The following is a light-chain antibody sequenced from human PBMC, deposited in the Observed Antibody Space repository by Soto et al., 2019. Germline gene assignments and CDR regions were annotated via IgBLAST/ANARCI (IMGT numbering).Light chain of an antibody. CDR3: SSYTSSSTL. J-gene: IGLJ2*01. V-gene: IGLV2-14*01. CDR1: SSDIGGYKY. CDR2: EVS. Sequence: QSALTQPASVSGSPGQSITISCTGTSSDIGGYKYVSWYQQHPGKAPKLMIYEVSNRPSGVSNRFSGSKSGNTASLTISGLQADDEADYYCSSYTSSSTLFGGGTKLTVL.